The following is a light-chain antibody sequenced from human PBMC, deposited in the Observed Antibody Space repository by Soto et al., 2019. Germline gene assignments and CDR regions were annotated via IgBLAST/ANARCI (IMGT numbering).Light chain of an antibody. Sequence: DIQMTQSPSSVSASVGDRVTITCRASQGISSWLAWYQQKPGKAPKLLIHAASSLHSGVPPSFSGRGSGTDFTRTFSSLQPEDFATYYVQHANSFPHTFGQGTKLEIK. V-gene: IGKV1-12*01. CDR3: QHANSFPHT. CDR2: AAS. CDR1: QGISSW. J-gene: IGKJ2*01.